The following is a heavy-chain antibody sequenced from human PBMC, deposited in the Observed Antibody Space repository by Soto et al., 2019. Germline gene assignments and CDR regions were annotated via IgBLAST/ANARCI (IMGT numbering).Heavy chain of an antibody. V-gene: IGHV3-74*01. J-gene: IGHJ4*02. CDR1: GFTFSSYW. CDR3: AKDEGIYDYVWGSYRSDY. D-gene: IGHD3-16*02. Sequence: EVQLVESGGGLVQPGGSRRLSCAASGFTFSSYWMHWVRQAPGKGLVWVSRTNNDGSGTSYADSVKGRFTISRDNAKNTLYLQMNSLRAEDTAVYYCAKDEGIYDYVWGSYRSDYWGQGTLVTVSS. CDR2: TNNDGSGT.